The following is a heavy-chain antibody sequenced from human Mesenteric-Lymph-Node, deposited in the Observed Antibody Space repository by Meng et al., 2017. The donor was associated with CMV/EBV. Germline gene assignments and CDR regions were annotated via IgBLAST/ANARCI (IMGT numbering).Heavy chain of an antibody. CDR1: GFTFSSYS. Sequence: GGSLRLSCAASGFTFSSYSMDWVRQAPGKGLEWVSSISGSSAYIYYADSVKGRFTISRDNAKNSLYLQLNSLRAEDTAVYYCAMTYYYDGSGYLNYVLDVWGQGTTVTVSS. D-gene: IGHD3-22*01. V-gene: IGHV3-21*01. CDR2: ISGSSAYI. J-gene: IGHJ6*02. CDR3: AMTYYYDGSGYLNYVLDV.